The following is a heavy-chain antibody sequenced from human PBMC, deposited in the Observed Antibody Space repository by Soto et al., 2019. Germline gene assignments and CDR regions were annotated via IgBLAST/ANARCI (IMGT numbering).Heavy chain of an antibody. CDR1: GYTFTSYG. Sequence: QVQLVQSGGEVKKPGASVKVSCKASGYTFTSYGISWVRQAPGQGLEWMGWISTYNGNTNYAQKGQCRVTMTTDTSTSTAYMELRSLRSDDTAVYYCARASGDYGLSEYFQHWGQGTLVTVSS. D-gene: IGHD4-17*01. J-gene: IGHJ1*01. CDR2: ISTYNGNT. V-gene: IGHV1-18*01. CDR3: ARASGDYGLSEYFQH.